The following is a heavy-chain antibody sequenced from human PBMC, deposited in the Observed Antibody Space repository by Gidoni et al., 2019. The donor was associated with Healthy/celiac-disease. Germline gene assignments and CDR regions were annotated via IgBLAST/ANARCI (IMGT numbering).Heavy chain of an antibody. V-gene: IGHV1-69*02. CDR2: IIPILGIA. Sequence: QVQLVQSGAEVKKPGSSVKVSCKASGGTFSSYTISWVRQAPGQGLEWMGRIIPILGIANYAQKFQGRVTITADKSTSTAYMELSSLRSEDTAVYYCATYLEYYGDYVGYFDYWGQGTLVTVSS. D-gene: IGHD4-17*01. CDR1: GGTFSSYT. CDR3: ATYLEYYGDYVGYFDY. J-gene: IGHJ4*02.